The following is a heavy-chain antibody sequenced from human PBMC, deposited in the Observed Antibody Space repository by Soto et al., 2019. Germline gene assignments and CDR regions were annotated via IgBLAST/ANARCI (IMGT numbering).Heavy chain of an antibody. CDR2: ISGSGGST. Sequence: EVQPLESGGGLVQPGGSLRLSRAASGFTFSSYAMSWVRQAPGKGLEWVSAISGSGGSTYYADSVKGRFTISRDNSKNTLYLQMNSLRAEDTAVYYCAKDRHVKLITMVRGVITYYFDYWGQGSLVTVSS. V-gene: IGHV3-23*01. CDR1: GFTFSSYA. CDR3: AKDRHVKLITMVRGVITYYFDY. J-gene: IGHJ4*02. D-gene: IGHD3-10*01.